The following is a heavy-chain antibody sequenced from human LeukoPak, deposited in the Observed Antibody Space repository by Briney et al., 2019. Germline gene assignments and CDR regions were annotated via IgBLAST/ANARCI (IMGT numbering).Heavy chain of an antibody. Sequence: GSLRLSCAAFGFSFSSYTMNWVRQAPGKGLEWVSSISSRGSFIYYADSVKGRFTISRDNAKNSLYLQMNSLRAEDTALYYCARAPGEGWFDPWGQGTLVTVSS. CDR3: ARAPGEGWFDP. CDR1: GFSFSSYT. J-gene: IGHJ5*02. CDR2: ISSRGSFI. D-gene: IGHD4-17*01. V-gene: IGHV3-21*01.